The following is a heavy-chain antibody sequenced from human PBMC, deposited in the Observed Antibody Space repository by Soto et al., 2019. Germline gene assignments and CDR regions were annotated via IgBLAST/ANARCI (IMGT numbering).Heavy chain of an antibody. J-gene: IGHJ4*02. V-gene: IGHV4-59*01. D-gene: IGHD4-17*01. Sequence: PSETLSLTRTISGGSISSYYWSWIRQPPGKGLEWIGYIYYSGSTNYNPSLKSRVTISVDTSKNQFSLKLSSVTAADTAVYYCARGHGDYNYFDYWCQGTLVTVSS. CDR1: GGSISSYY. CDR2: IYYSGST. CDR3: ARGHGDYNYFDY.